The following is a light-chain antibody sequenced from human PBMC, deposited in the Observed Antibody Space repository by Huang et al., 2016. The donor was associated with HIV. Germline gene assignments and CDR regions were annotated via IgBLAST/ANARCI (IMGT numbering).Light chain of an antibody. V-gene: IGKV1-39*01. CDR2: SAS. Sequence: DIQMTQSPSSLSASVGERVTITCRASQSISRYLIWYQQKPGKAPTVLIHSASSLQSGVPSRFSGSGSGTDFTLTISRLQTEDFATYYCQQSYSSPPTFGQGTKVEIK. CDR1: QSISRY. CDR3: QQSYSSPPT. J-gene: IGKJ2*01.